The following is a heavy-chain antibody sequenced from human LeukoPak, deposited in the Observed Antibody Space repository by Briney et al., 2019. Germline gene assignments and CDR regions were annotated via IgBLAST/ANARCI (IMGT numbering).Heavy chain of an antibody. CDR3: ARDTYIVVVPAAMLSTAFDP. V-gene: IGHV1-2*02. D-gene: IGHD2-2*01. CDR2: INPNSGGT. Sequence: ASVKVSCKASGYTFTGYYKHWVRQAPGQGLEWMGWINPNSGGTNYAQKFQGRVTMTRDTSISTAYMELSRLRSDDTAVYYCARDTYIVVVPAAMLSTAFDPWGQGTLVTVSS. CDR1: GYTFTGYY. J-gene: IGHJ5*02.